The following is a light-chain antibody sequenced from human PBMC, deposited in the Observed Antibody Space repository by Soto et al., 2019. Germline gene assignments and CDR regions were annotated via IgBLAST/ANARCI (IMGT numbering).Light chain of an antibody. V-gene: IGLV2-14*01. CDR2: EVS. CDR1: SSDVGGYKY. J-gene: IGLJ1*01. CDR3: SSYSSSSTLV. Sequence: QSVLTQPASVSGSPGQSITIAGTGTSSDVGGYKYVSWYQQHPGKAPKLMIYEVSNRPSGVSNRFSGSKSGNTASLTISGLQAEDEADYYCSSYSSSSTLVFGTGTKVTVL.